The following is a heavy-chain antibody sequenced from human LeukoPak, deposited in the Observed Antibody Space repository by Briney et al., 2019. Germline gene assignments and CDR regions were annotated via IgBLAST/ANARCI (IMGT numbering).Heavy chain of an antibody. J-gene: IGHJ4*02. CDR2: ISGSGGST. D-gene: IGHD2-2*01. CDR1: GFTFSSYA. Sequence: GGSLRLSCAASGFTFSSYAMSWVRQAPGKGLEWVSAISGSGGSTYYADSVKGRFTISRDNSKNTLYLQMNSLRAEDTAVYYCGKGTVVVPAVADYWGQGTLVTVSS. CDR3: GKGTVVVPAVADY. V-gene: IGHV3-23*01.